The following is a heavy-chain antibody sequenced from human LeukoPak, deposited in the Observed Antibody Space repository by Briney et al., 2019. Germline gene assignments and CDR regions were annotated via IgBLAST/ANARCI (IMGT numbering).Heavy chain of an antibody. V-gene: IGHV1-18*04. D-gene: IGHD6-19*01. Sequence: ASVKVSCKASGYTFTGYYMHWVRQAPGQGLEWMGWISAYNGNTNYAQKLQGRVTMTTDTSTSTAYMELRSLRSDDTAVYYCARDRGIAVADYFDYWGQGTLVTVSS. CDR2: ISAYNGNT. CDR3: ARDRGIAVADYFDY. J-gene: IGHJ4*02. CDR1: GYTFTGYY.